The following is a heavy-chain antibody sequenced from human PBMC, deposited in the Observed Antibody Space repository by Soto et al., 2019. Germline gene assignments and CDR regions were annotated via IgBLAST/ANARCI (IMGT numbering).Heavy chain of an antibody. CDR3: ARDQGVLSGSYYRPPPY. J-gene: IGHJ4*02. CDR2: IKQDGSEK. V-gene: IGHV3-7*01. CDR1: GFMFSSYW. Sequence: GGSLRLSCAASGFMFSSYWMSWVRQAPGKGLEWVANIKQDGSEKYYVDSVKGRFTISRDNAKNSLYLQMNSLRAEDTAVYYCARDQGVLSGSYYRPPPYWGQGTLVTVSS. D-gene: IGHD3-10*01.